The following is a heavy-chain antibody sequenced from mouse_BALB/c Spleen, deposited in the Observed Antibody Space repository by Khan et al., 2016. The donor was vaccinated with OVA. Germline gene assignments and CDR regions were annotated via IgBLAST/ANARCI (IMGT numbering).Heavy chain of an antibody. CDR2: IYPGVGDT. V-gene: IGHV1-87*01. J-gene: IGHJ1*01. Sequence: VQLQESGAELARPGASVKLSCKASGYTFTSYWMQWVKQRPGQGLEWIGAIYPGVGDTRYTQQFKGKATLTVDKSSTQAYMQLSSLASEDSAVYYCARTGGTYDGYFGYFDVWGAGTTVTVSS. CDR3: ARTGGTYDGYFGYFDV. D-gene: IGHD2-3*01. CDR1: GYTFTSYW.